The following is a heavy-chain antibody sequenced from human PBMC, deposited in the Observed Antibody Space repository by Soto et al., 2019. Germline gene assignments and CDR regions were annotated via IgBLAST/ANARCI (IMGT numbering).Heavy chain of an antibody. CDR3: TTVFAY. V-gene: IGHV3-74*01. J-gene: IGHJ4*02. Sequence: EVQLVQSGGGSVQPGGSLRLSCAASGFTFTNYWMHWVRQVPGKGLVWVSRIDGVGTGISYSDSVRGRFTISRDNAENMLYLQRHSLRAEDTAVYYCTTVFAYWGQGTLVTVSS. CDR2: IDGVGTGI. D-gene: IGHD3-3*02. CDR1: GFTFTNYW.